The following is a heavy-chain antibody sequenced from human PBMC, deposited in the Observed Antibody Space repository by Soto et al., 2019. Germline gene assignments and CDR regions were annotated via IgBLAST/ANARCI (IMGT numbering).Heavy chain of an antibody. CDR2: ISVFNGNT. CDR3: GRDGSGGIIDS. D-gene: IGHD2-15*01. J-gene: IGHJ3*01. V-gene: IGHV1-18*01. CDR1: GYTFTGYG. Sequence: QVQLVQSGAEVKKPGASVKVSCKTSGYTFTGYGINWVRQAPGHGLEWMGGISVFNGNTKYGQNIQDRVIMTTDTSTSTAYMALRSLRSDDTAVYFCGRDGSGGIIDSWGQGTMLIVSS.